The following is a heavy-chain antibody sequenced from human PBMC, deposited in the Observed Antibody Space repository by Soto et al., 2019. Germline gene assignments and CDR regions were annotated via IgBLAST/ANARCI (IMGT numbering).Heavy chain of an antibody. J-gene: IGHJ4*02. CDR3: ARERGAYKYFDY. D-gene: IGHD1-1*01. Sequence: QVQRVQSGAEVKKPGASVKVSCKVSGYMFASYGISWARQAPGQGLEWMGWINTYNGNINYAQKFQGRVTMTTDTSTSTAYMELRGLGSDDTALYYCARERGAYKYFDYWGQGTLVTVSS. V-gene: IGHV1-18*01. CDR1: GYMFASYG. CDR2: INTYNGNI.